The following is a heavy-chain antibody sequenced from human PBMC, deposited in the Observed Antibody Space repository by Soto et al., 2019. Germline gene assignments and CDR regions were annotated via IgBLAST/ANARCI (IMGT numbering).Heavy chain of an antibody. V-gene: IGHV4-30-2*01. J-gene: IGHJ6*02. CDR3: AREMTIFGVAPGGGVDV. CDR2: IYQTGRT. D-gene: IGHD3-3*01. Sequence: WTWIRQPPGGGLEWIGSIYQTGRTYVIPSLKSRVTMSLDKSKNQFSQNLTSVTAADTALYYCAREMTIFGVAPGGGVDVWGQGTTVTVSS.